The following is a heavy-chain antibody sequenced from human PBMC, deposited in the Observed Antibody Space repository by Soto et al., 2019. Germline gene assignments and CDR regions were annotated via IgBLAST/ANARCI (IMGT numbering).Heavy chain of an antibody. Sequence: GGSLRLSCAASGFTFSSYAMSWVRQAPGKGLEWVSAISGSGGSTYYADSVKGRFTISRDNSKNTLYLQMNSLRAEETAVYYCAKGHLGPYYDFWSGYSHRGGYYYYYYGMDVWGQGTTVTVSS. J-gene: IGHJ6*02. CDR3: AKGHLGPYYDFWSGYSHRGGYYYYYYGMDV. D-gene: IGHD3-3*01. CDR2: ISGSGGST. CDR1: GFTFSSYA. V-gene: IGHV3-23*01.